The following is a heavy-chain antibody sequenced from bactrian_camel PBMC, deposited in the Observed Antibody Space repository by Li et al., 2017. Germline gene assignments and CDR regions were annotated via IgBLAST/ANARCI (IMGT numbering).Heavy chain of an antibody. CDR2: IATGGLSE. D-gene: IGHD6*01. Sequence: HVQLVESGGGSVQTGGSLRLSCAASGATNSRYCMGWFRQTPGGPEREPVALIATGGLSELYADSVKGRFTTSQDSASNTLALQMNSLKPEDTAMYYCAAVRYGGSWYPLCRARSADFGYWGQGTQVTVS. V-gene: IGHV3S1*01. CDR3: AAVRYGGSWYPLCRARSADFGY. CDR1: GATNSRYC. J-gene: IGHJ6*01.